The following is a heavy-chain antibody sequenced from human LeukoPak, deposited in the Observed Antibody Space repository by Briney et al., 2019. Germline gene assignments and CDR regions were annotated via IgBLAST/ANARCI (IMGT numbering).Heavy chain of an antibody. V-gene: IGHV4-39*02. D-gene: IGHD4-17*01. CDR3: AREDHDYGDPY. CDR1: GGSISSSSYY. CDR2: IYYSGST. Sequence: SETLSLTCTVSGGSISSSSYYWGWIRQPPGKGLEWIGSIYYSGSTYYNPSLKSRVTISADTSKNQFSLKLSSVTAADTAVYYCAREDHDYGDPYWGQGTLVTVSS. J-gene: IGHJ4*02.